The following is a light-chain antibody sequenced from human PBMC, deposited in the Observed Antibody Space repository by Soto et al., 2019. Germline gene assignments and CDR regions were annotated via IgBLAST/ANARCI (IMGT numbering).Light chain of an antibody. CDR2: DNN. CDR3: AACDASLNGV. V-gene: IGLV1-44*01. J-gene: IGLJ2*01. Sequence: QSVLTQPPSASGTPGQRVTISCSGSSSNVGSHTVNWYQQVPGTAPKLLIYDNNRRPSGVPDRFSGSKSATSASLAISGLQSDDEADYYCAACDASLNGVFGGGTKVTVL. CDR1: SSNVGSHT.